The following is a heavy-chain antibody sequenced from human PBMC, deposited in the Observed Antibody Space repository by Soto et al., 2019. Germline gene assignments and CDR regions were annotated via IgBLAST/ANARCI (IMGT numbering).Heavy chain of an antibody. J-gene: IGHJ3*01. D-gene: IGHD3-22*01. CDR1: GFTFSSYA. CDR2: ISGSGGSTK. CDR3: ARDQLYYNDISGRPLNAFDV. V-gene: IGHV3-23*01. Sequence: GGSLRLSCAASGFTFSSYAMSWVRQAPGKGLEWVSAISGSGGSTKYYADSVKGRFTISRDNAKNSLYLQMNSLRAEDTAVYYCARDQLYYNDISGRPLNAFDVWGQGTMVTVSS.